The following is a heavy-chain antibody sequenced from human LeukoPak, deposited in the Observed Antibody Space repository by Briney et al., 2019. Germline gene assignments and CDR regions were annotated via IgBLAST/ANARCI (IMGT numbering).Heavy chain of an antibody. CDR3: ARRKMATLDAFDI. CDR1: GFTFSSYG. V-gene: IGHV3-21*01. J-gene: IGHJ3*02. Sequence: GGSLRLSCAASGFTFSSYGMTWVRQAPVKGLEWVSSISNRGSYIYYTDSVKGRFTISRDNAKNSLYLQMNSLRAEDTAVYYCARRKMATLDAFDIWGQGTMVTVSS. D-gene: IGHD5-24*01. CDR2: ISNRGSYI.